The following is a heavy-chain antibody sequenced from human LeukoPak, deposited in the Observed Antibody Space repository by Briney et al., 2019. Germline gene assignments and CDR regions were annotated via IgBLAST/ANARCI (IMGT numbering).Heavy chain of an antibody. J-gene: IGHJ5*02. Sequence: SETLSLTCAVYGGSFSGYYWSWIRQPPGKGLEWIGEINHSGSTNYNPSLKSRVTISVDPSKNQFSLKLSSVTAADTAVYYCARWPLYSSSSRFDPWGQGTLVTVSS. V-gene: IGHV4-34*01. CDR3: ARWPLYSSSSRFDP. CDR1: GGSFSGYY. CDR2: INHSGST. D-gene: IGHD6-6*01.